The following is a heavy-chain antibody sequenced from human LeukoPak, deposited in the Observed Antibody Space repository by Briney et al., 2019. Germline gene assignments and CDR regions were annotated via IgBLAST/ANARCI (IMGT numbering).Heavy chain of an antibody. CDR1: GGSISSSSYY. J-gene: IGHJ4*02. D-gene: IGHD6-19*01. V-gene: IGHV3-7*01. CDR2: IKQDGSEK. Sequence: ETLSLTCTVSGGSISSSSYYWGWVRQAPGKGLEWVANIKQDGSEKYYVDSVKGRFTISRDNAKNSLYLQMNSLRAEDTAVYYCARVRKSGGWYYFDYWGQGTLVTVSS. CDR3: ARVRKSGGWYYFDY.